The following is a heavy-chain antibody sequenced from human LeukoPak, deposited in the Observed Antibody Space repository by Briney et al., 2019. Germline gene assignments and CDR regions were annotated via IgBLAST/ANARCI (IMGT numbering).Heavy chain of an antibody. CDR2: IYYSGST. CDR3: ARSGIAVAPPYAWFDP. D-gene: IGHD6-19*01. Sequence: PSETLSLTCTVSGGSISSYYWSWIRQPPGKGLEWIGYIYYSGSTNYNPSLKSRVTISVDTSKNQFSLKLSSVTAADTAVYYCARSGIAVAPPYAWFDPWGQGTLATVSS. J-gene: IGHJ5*02. V-gene: IGHV4-59*01. CDR1: GGSISSYY.